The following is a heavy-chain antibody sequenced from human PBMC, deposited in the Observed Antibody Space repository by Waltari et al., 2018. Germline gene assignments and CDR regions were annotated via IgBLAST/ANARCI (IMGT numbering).Heavy chain of an antibody. CDR1: GFTFSSYS. Sequence: EVQLVESGGGLVKPGGSLRLSCAASGFTFSSYSMNWVRQAPGKGLEWVSSISSSSSYIYYADAVKGRFTSARDNAKNARYLQMNSLRAEDTAVYYCARDPEQFYPPPYYGMDGWGQGTTVTVSS. J-gene: IGHJ6*02. D-gene: IGHD6-19*01. CDR3: ARDPEQFYPPPYYGMDG. V-gene: IGHV3-21*01. CDR2: ISSSSSYI.